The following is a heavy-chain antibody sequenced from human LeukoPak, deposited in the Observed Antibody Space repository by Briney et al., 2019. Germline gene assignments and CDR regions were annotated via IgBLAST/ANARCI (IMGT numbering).Heavy chain of an antibody. J-gene: IGHJ4*02. Sequence: PSETLCLICTVSGDSISNYYWSWIRQPAGKGLEWIGRIHTSGTANYNPPLKSRVSISTDRSKNQVYLKLSSVTAADTAVYYCARDYHESTGYSFDSWGQGSLVSVSS. CDR1: GDSISNYY. V-gene: IGHV4-4*07. D-gene: IGHD3-22*01. CDR3: ARDYHESTGYSFDS. CDR2: IHTSGTA.